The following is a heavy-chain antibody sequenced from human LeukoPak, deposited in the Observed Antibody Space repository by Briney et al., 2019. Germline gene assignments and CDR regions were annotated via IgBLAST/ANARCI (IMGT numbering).Heavy chain of an antibody. CDR3: ATGAPGNYFDY. V-gene: IGHV3-30*03. Sequence: GGSLRLSCAASGFTFSDYYMSWVRQAPGKGLEWVAVISYDGSNKYYADSVKGRFTISRDNSKNTLYLQMNSLRAEDTAVYYCATGAPGNYFDYWGQGTLVTVSS. J-gene: IGHJ4*02. CDR2: ISYDGSNK. CDR1: GFTFSDYY. D-gene: IGHD1-26*01.